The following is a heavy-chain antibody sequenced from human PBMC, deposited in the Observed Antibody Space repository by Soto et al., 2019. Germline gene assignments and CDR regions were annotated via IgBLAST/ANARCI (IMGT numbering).Heavy chain of an antibody. Sequence: QVQLVQSGAEVKKPGSSVKVSCKASGGTFSSYAISWVRQAPGQGLEWMGGIIPIFGTANYAQKFQGRVTITADESTSTAYRELSSLRSENTAVYYCARLPSGSGSYYENFDSWGHGTLVTVSS. V-gene: IGHV1-69*01. CDR1: GGTFSSYA. J-gene: IGHJ4*01. D-gene: IGHD3-10*01. CDR2: IIPIFGTA. CDR3: ARLPSGSGSYYENFDS.